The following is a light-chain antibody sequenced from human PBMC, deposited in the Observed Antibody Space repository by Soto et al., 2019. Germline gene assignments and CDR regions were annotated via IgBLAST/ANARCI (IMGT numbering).Light chain of an antibody. V-gene: IGLV2-14*01. CDR2: EVS. CDR3: SSHASSIPLV. J-gene: IGLJ1*01. CDR1: SSDVGRYNY. Sequence: QSALTQPASVSGSPGQSITISCTGTSSDVGRYNYVSWYQHHPSKAPKLMIYEVSNRPSGVSNRFSGSKSGNTASLTISGLQAEDEGDYHCSSHASSIPLVFGTGTKLTVL.